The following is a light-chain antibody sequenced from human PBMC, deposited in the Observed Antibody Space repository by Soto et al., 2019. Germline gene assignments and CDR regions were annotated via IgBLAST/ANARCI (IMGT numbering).Light chain of an antibody. CDR3: QHYNTWPWT. CDR2: GAS. J-gene: IGKJ1*01. V-gene: IGKV3-15*01. Sequence: EIVMTQSPATLSVSPGERATLSCRASQSVSSNLAWYQQKPGQAPRLLIYGASTRATGFPARFSGSGSGTEFTLTISSLQSEDFAVYYCQHYNTWPWTFGQGTKVEIK. CDR1: QSVSSN.